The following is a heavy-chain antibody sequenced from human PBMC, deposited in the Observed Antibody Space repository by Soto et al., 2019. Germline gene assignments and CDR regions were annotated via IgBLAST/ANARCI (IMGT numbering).Heavy chain of an antibody. J-gene: IGHJ5*02. CDR3: AKGSGRGTKRCVS. Sequence: EGSLRLPCAASGFTFSNYYMTWIRQAPGKGLEWVSYISSSVSYTNYADSVKGRFTISRDNAKNSVYLQMNSLGAENTAVYYCAKGSGRGTKRCVSWGQETLVAASS. CDR1: GFTFSNYY. D-gene: IGHD6-25*01. CDR2: ISSSVSYT. V-gene: IGHV3-11*06.